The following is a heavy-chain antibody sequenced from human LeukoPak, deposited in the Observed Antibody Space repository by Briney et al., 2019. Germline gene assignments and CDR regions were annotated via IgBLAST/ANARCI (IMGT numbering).Heavy chain of an antibody. CDR3: AIHIVVVPAAKKKNWFDP. V-gene: IGHV4-34*01. Sequence: SETLSLTCAVYGGSFSGYYWSWIRQPPGKGLERIGEINHSGSTNYNPSLKSRVTISVDTSKNQFSLKLSSVTAADTAVYYCAIHIVVVPAAKKKNWFDPWGQGTLVTVSS. CDR1: GGSFSGYY. D-gene: IGHD2-2*01. CDR2: INHSGST. J-gene: IGHJ5*02.